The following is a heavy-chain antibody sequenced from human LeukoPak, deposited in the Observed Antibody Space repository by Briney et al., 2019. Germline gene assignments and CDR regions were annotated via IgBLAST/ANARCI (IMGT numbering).Heavy chain of an antibody. CDR3: ARDRGSSSPHDAFDI. V-gene: IGHV1-69*13. CDR1: GGTFSSYA. J-gene: IGHJ3*02. Sequence: ASVKVSCKASGGTFSSYAISWVRQAPGQGLEWMGGIIPIFGTANYAQKFQGRVTITADESTSTAYMELSSLRSEDTAVYYCARDRGSSSPHDAFDIWGQGTMVTVSS. CDR2: IIPIFGTA. D-gene: IGHD6-6*01.